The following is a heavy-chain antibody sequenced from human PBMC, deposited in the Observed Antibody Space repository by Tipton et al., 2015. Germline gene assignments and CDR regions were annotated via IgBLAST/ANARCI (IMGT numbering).Heavy chain of an antibody. J-gene: IGHJ2*01. CDR2: IYYSGTT. CDR1: GDSVSSGSYY. Sequence: LRLSCTVSGDSVSSGSYYWSWIRQPPGKGLEWIGNIYYSGTTNCNPSLKSRVTISVDTSNNQFSLNLSSVTAADTAVYYCARDFSLGYFDLWGRGTLVTVSS. CDR3: ARDFSLGYFDL. D-gene: IGHD3-3*01. V-gene: IGHV4-61*01.